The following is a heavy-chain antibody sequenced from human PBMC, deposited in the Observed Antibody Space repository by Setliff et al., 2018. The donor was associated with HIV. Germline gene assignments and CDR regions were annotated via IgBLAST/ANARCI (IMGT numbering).Heavy chain of an antibody. CDR2: IWYDGSNK. J-gene: IGHJ4*02. V-gene: IGHV3-33*08. Sequence: GGSLRLSCAASGFTFTSYSVNWVRQAPGKGLEWVAVIWYDGSNKYFADSVTGRFTISRDNSKNTLYLQMNSLRAEDTGVYYCARVKRGTPPSYWGQGTLVTVSS. CDR3: ARVKRGTPPSY. CDR1: GFTFTSYS.